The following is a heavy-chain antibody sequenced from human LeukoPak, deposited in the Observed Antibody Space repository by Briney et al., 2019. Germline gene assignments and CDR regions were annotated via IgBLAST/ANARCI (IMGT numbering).Heavy chain of an antibody. CDR3: ARGGRGRDYYYYGMDV. D-gene: IGHD2-15*01. V-gene: IGHV1-69*13. CDR1: GGTFSSYA. CDR2: IIPIFGTA. J-gene: IGHJ6*02. Sequence: SVKVSCKASGGTFSSYAISWVRQAPGQGLEWMGGIIPIFGTANYAQKFQGRVTITADESTSTAYMELSSLRSEDTAVYYRARGGRGRDYYYYGMDVWGQGTTVTVSS.